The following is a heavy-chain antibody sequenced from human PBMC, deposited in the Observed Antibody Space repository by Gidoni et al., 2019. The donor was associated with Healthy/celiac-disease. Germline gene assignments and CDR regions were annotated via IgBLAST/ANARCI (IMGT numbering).Heavy chain of an antibody. V-gene: IGHV1-3*01. Sequence: QVQRVQYGAEVTKPGASVKVSCKASGYTFTSYAMHWVRQAPGQRLEWMGWINAGNGNTKYSQKFQGRVTITLDTSASTAYMELSSLRSEDTAVYYCARGLLWFGELVSDYWGQGTLVTVSS. J-gene: IGHJ4*02. CDR1: GYTFTSYA. CDR2: INAGNGNT. CDR3: ARGLLWFGELVSDY. D-gene: IGHD3-10*01.